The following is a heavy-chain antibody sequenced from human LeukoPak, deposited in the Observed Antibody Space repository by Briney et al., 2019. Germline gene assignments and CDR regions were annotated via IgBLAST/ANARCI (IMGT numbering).Heavy chain of an antibody. J-gene: IGHJ4*02. CDR1: GFSVGGTF. Sequence: GGSLRLSCAASGFSVGGTFMSWVCQAPGKGLEWVSVMYAGGTTNYADSVKDRFTISRDNSKNTLYLQMNSLRAEDTAVYYCAKKGYFGSGSYYIDYWGQGTLVTVSS. CDR2: MYAGGTT. CDR3: AKKGYFGSGSYYIDY. V-gene: IGHV3-66*01. D-gene: IGHD3-10*01.